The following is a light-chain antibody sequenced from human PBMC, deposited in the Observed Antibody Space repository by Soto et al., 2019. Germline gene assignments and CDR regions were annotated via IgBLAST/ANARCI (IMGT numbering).Light chain of an antibody. CDR2: DVS. J-gene: IGLJ1*01. CDR3: SSYAGTHIV. V-gene: IGLV2-8*01. CDR1: SSDVGAYNS. Sequence: QSALTQPPSASGSPGQSVTVSCTGTSSDVGAYNSVSWYQQHPDKAPKLRIYDVSERPSGVPDRFSGSKSGNTASLTVSGLQAEDEADYYCSSYAGTHIVFGTGTKLTVL.